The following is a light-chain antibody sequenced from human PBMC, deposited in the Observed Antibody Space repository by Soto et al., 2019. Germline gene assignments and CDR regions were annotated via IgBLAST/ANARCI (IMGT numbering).Light chain of an antibody. CDR2: EVS. J-gene: IGLJ3*02. V-gene: IGLV2-8*01. CDR1: SSDVGGYNY. CDR3: SSYAGSNNFV. Sequence: QSALTQPPSASGSPGQSVTISCTGTSSDVGGYNYGSWYQQHPGKAPKLMIYEVSKRPSGVPDRFAGSKSGHTASLTVSGLQAEDEADYYCSSYAGSNNFVFGGGTKLTVL.